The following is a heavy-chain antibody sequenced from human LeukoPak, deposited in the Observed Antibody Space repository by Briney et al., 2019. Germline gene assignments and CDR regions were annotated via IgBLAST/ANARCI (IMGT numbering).Heavy chain of an antibody. CDR2: ISSSSSYI. D-gene: IGHD6-19*01. V-gene: IGHV3-21*01. CDR3: ASRSGWYGVSEDY. Sequence: GGSLRLXCAASGFTFSSYSMNWVRQAPGKGLEWVSSISSSSSYIYYADSVKGRFTISRDNAKNSLYLQMNSLRAEDTAVYYSASRSGWYGVSEDYWGQGTLVTVSS. J-gene: IGHJ4*02. CDR1: GFTFSSYS.